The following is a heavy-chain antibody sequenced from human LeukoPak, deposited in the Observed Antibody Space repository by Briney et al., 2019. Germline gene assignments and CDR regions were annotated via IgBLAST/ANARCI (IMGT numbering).Heavy chain of an antibody. Sequence: SETLSLTCAVSGGSISSGGYSWSWIRQPPGKGLEWIGYIYYSGSTYYNPSLKSRVIISVDTSKNQFSLKLSSVTAADTAVYYCARDGTTVSPAVWGKGTTVTVSS. D-gene: IGHD4-17*01. CDR3: ARDGTTVSPAV. V-gene: IGHV4-30-4*07. CDR1: GGSISSGGYS. CDR2: IYYSGST. J-gene: IGHJ6*04.